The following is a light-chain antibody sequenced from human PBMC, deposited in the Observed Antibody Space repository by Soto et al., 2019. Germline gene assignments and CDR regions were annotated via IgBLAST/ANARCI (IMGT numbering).Light chain of an antibody. Sequence: EIVLTQSPATLSLSPGERATLSCRASQSVSIYLAWYQQKPGQAPRLLIYDASNRATGIPARFSGSGSGTDFTLTISSLEPEDFALYYCQQRSNWPLTFGGGTKVDIK. CDR2: DAS. CDR1: QSVSIY. V-gene: IGKV3-11*01. J-gene: IGKJ4*01. CDR3: QQRSNWPLT.